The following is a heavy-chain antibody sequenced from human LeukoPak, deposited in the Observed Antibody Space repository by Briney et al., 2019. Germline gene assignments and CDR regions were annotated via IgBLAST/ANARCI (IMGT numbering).Heavy chain of an antibody. CDR3: AKAPRNSSTMLDY. J-gene: IGHJ4*02. D-gene: IGHD6-13*01. Sequence: APVKVSCKASGYTFTSHWIQWVRQAPGQGLEWLGLINPSDGSIAYAHRFQGRVTMTRDTSTGIVYMDLSSLRSEDTAVYYCAKAPRNSSTMLDYWGQGTLLTVSS. CDR2: INPSDGSI. V-gene: IGHV1-46*01. CDR1: GYTFTSHW.